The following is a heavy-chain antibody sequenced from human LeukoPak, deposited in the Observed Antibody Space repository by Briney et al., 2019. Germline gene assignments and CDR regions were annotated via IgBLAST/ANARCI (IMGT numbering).Heavy chain of an antibody. CDR2: ISSSSCYI. CDR1: GFTFSSYS. CDR3: ARDKGYCSGGSCYWDY. J-gene: IGHJ4*02. Sequence: GGSLRLSCAASGFTFSSYSMNWVRQAPGKGLEWVSSISSSSCYIYYADSVKGRFTISRGNAKNSLYLQMNSLRAEDTAVYYCARDKGYCSGGSCYWDYWGQGTLVTVSS. V-gene: IGHV3-21*01. D-gene: IGHD2-15*01.